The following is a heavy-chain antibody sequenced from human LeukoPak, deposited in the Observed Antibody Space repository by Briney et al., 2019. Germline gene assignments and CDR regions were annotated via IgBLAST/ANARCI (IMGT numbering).Heavy chain of an antibody. V-gene: IGHV3-21*01. CDR3: ARDSFYYDSSGPQG. CDR1: GFTFSSYS. CDR2: ISSSSSAM. J-gene: IGHJ4*02. Sequence: GGSLRLSCVASGFTFSSYSMSWVSQAPGQGLEWVSSISSSSSAMYYADSVKGRFTISRDNAKNSLFLQMNSLRAEDTAVYYCARDSFYYDSSGPQGWGQGTLVTVSS. D-gene: IGHD3-22*01.